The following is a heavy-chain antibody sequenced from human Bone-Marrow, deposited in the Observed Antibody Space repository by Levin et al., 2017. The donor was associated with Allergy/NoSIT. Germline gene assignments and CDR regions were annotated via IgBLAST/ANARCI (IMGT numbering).Heavy chain of an antibody. D-gene: IGHD4-23*01. J-gene: IGHJ4*02. CDR3: ARDGYGGIDY. CDR1: GGSLGGDY. V-gene: IGHV4-59*01. Sequence: KTSETLSLTCTVSGGSLGGDYWSWIRQVPGKELEWIGYIYHSGSTKYNPSLESRVTMSVDTSKNQFSLRLSYVTTGDTAVYYCARDGYGGIDYWGQGTLVTVSS. CDR2: IYHSGST.